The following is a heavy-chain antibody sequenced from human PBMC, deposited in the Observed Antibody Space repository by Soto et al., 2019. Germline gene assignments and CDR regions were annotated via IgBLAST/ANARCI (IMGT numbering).Heavy chain of an antibody. D-gene: IGHD3-9*01. V-gene: IGHV4-31*03. J-gene: IGHJ3*02. CDR2: IYYSGST. CDR3: ASRHDILTAHPDDAFDI. Sequence: KPSETLSLTCTVSGGSISSGGYYWSWIRQHPGKGLEWIGYIYYSGSTYYNPSLKSRVTISVDTSKNQFSLKLSSVTAADTAVYYCASRHDILTAHPDDAFDIWGQGTMVTVSS. CDR1: GGSISSGGYY.